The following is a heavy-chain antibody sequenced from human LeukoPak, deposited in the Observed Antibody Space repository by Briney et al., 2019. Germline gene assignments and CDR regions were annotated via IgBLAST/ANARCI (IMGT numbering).Heavy chain of an antibody. Sequence: SETLPLTCTVSGGSISSYYWSWIRQPPGKGLEWIGYIYYSGSTNYNPSLKSRVTISVDTSKNQFSLKLSSVTAADTAVYYCARRRHYDILTGYYGDAFDIWGQGTMVTVSS. CDR1: GGSISSYY. V-gene: IGHV4-59*08. CDR2: IYYSGST. CDR3: ARRRHYDILTGYYGDAFDI. J-gene: IGHJ3*02. D-gene: IGHD3-9*01.